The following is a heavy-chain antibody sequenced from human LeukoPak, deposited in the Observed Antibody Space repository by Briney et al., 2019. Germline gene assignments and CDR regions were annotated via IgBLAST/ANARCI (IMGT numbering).Heavy chain of an antibody. J-gene: IGHJ6*02. D-gene: IGHD6-19*01. CDR1: GYTFTSYD. CDR2: MNPNSGNT. CDR3: ATIAVAGTDYYYGMDV. V-gene: IGHV1-8*01. Sequence: ASVKVSCKASGYTFTSYDINWVRQATGQGLEWMGWMNPNSGNTGYAQKFQGRVTMTRNTSISTAYMELSSLRSEDTAVYYCATIAVAGTDYYYGMDVWGQGTTVTVSS.